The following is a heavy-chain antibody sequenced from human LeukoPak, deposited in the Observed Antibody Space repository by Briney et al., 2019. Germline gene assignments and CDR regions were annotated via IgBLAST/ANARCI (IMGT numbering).Heavy chain of an antibody. CDR2: IIPTLGIA. D-gene: IGHD2-2*01. Sequence: GASVKVSCKASGGTFSSYTISWVRQAPGQGLEWMGRIIPTLGIANYAQKLQGRVTITADKSTSTAYMELSSLRSEDTAVYYCAMLSTGYYYGMDVWGQGTTVTVSS. J-gene: IGHJ6*02. V-gene: IGHV1-69*02. CDR3: AMLSTGYYYGMDV. CDR1: GGTFSSYT.